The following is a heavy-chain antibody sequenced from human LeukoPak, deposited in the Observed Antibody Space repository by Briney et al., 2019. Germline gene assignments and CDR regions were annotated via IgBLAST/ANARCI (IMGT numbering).Heavy chain of an antibody. Sequence: PSETLSLTCTVSGGSISSSSSHWGWIRQPPGKGLEWIGNIFYSGSTYYNPSLKSRVTISVDTSKNQFSLKLSSVTATDTAVYYCARREGANWFDPWGQGTLVTVSS. D-gene: IGHD3-16*01. CDR3: ARREGANWFDP. J-gene: IGHJ5*02. V-gene: IGHV4-39*01. CDR1: GGSISSSSSH. CDR2: IFYSGST.